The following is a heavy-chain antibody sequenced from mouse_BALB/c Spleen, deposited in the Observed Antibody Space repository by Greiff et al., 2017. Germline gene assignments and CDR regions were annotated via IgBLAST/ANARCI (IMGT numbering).Heavy chain of an antibody. J-gene: IGHJ3*01. CDR1: GYAFSSYW. D-gene: IGHD1-2*01. Sequence: QVQLKQSGAELVRPGSSVKISCKASGYAFSSYWMNWVKQRPGQGLEWIGQIYPGDGDTNYNGKFKGKATLTADKSSSTAYMQLSSLTSEDSAVYFCARYGSAWFAYWGQGTLVTVSA. CDR3: ARYGSAWFAY. CDR2: IYPGDGDT. V-gene: IGHV1-80*01.